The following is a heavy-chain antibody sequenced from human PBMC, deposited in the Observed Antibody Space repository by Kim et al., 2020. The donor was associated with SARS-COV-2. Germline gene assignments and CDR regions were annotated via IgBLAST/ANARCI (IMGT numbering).Heavy chain of an antibody. CDR3: ANWFDP. V-gene: IGHV3-23*01. J-gene: IGHJ5*02. Sequence: SRASTKHAHSVKGRFTNSRDKPKNTQHLQMNSLRAEDTAVYYCANWFDPWGQGTQVTVSS. CDR2: SRAST.